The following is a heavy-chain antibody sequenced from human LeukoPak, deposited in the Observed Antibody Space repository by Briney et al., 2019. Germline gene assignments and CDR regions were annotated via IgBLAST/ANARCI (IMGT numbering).Heavy chain of an antibody. CDR1: GFTFSSCA. CDR2: ITGSGGSA. J-gene: IGHJ6*02. CDR3: AKESPGYGSGTSYFYYYSMDV. Sequence: GGSLRLSCAVSGFTFSSCAMSWVRQAPGKGLEWVSTITGSGGSAYYADSVKGRFTIPRDNSKNTLYLQMNSLRAEDTAVYYCAKESPGYGSGTSYFYYYSMDVWGQGTTVTVSS. D-gene: IGHD3-10*01. V-gene: IGHV3-23*01.